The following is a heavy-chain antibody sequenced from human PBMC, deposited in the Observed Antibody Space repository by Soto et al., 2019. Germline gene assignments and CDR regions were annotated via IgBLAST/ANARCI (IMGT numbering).Heavy chain of an antibody. V-gene: IGHV3-23*01. CDR2: ISGSSSNT. CDR1: GFTFSSYT. J-gene: IGHJ4*02. CDR3: AKVPWEIVLMVYEH. D-gene: IGHD2-8*01. Sequence: GSLRLSCAASGFTFSSYTMNWVRQAPGKGLEWVSSISGSSSNTYYADSVKGRFTISRDNSKNTLYLQMNSLRAEDTAVYYCAKVPWEIVLMVYEHWGQGTLVTVSS.